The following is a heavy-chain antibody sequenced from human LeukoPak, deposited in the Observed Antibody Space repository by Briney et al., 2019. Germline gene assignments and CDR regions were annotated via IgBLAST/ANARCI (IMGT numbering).Heavy chain of an antibody. D-gene: IGHD2-15*01. V-gene: IGHV3-33*01. J-gene: IGHJ3*02. CDR1: GFTFSSYG. CDR3: ARGYCSGGSCYLDDAFDI. Sequence: GRSLRLSCAASGFTFSSYGMHWVRQAPGKGLEWVAVIWYDGSNKYYADSVKGRFTTSRDNSKNTLYLQMNSLRAEDTAVYYCARGYCSGGSCYLDDAFDIWGQGTMVTVSS. CDR2: IWYDGSNK.